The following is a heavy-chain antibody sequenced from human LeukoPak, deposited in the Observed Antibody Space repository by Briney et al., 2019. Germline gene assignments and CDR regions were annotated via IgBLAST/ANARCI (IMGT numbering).Heavy chain of an antibody. CDR1: GGSFSGYY. Sequence: SETLSLTCAVYGGSFSGYYWSWIRQPPGKGLEWIGEINHSGSTNYNPSLKSRVTISVDTSKNQFSLKLSSVTAADTAVYYCARGLGYQLTKPRFDPWGQGTLVTVSS. D-gene: IGHD2-2*01. CDR3: ARGLGYQLTKPRFDP. J-gene: IGHJ5*02. V-gene: IGHV4-34*01. CDR2: INHSGST.